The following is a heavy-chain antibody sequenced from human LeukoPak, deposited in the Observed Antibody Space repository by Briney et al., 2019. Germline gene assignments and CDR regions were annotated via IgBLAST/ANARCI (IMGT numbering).Heavy chain of an antibody. CDR1: GYSFTSYD. D-gene: IGHD5-18*01. CDR3: ARGYSYGYNDAFDI. CDR2: MNPNSGDT. J-gene: IGHJ3*02. V-gene: IGHV1-8*01. Sequence: ASVKVSCKASGYSFTSYDINWVRQATGQGLEWMGWMNPNSGDTGYAQKFQGRVTMTRNTSICTAYMELSSLRSEDTAVYYCARGYSYGYNDAFDIWGQGTMVTVSS.